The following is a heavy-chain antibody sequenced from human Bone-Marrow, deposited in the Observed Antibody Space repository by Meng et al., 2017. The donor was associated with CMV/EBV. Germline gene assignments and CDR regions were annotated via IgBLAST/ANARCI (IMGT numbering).Heavy chain of an antibody. D-gene: IGHD2-21*01. CDR2: MYYTGGT. J-gene: IGHJ4*02. CDR1: GASITTTGEY. CDR3: VRQRVQLWFYADY. V-gene: IGHV4-39*01. Sequence: VHGASITTTGEYWGWIRQPPGKALEWIGSMYYTGGTYYNPSLKSRVAISMDTSRNLFSLRLDSMTATDTAVYYCVRQRVQLWFYADYWGQGALVTVSS.